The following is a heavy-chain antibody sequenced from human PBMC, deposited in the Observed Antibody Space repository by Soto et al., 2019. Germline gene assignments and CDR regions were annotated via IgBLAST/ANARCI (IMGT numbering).Heavy chain of an antibody. CDR1: GYTFTSDG. Sequence: QVQLVQSGTEVKKPGASVNVSCKAFGYTFTSDGFSWVRQVPGQGLEWLGLVSAFNGDTQYAQTMKGRLTVTTDTSTTTVQMELRSLTTADTAVYYCAREAGWQRMVPYDWGQGTLVTVS. CDR3: AREAGWQRMVPYD. CDR2: VSAFNGDT. D-gene: IGHD6-25*01. V-gene: IGHV1-18*04. J-gene: IGHJ4*02.